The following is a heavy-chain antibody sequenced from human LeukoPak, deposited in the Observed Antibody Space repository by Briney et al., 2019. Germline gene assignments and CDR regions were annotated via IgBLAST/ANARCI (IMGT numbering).Heavy chain of an antibody. CDR3: ARAYCGGDCTAGGAFDI. J-gene: IGHJ3*02. V-gene: IGHV4-4*07. CDR2: VSASGAI. CDR1: GVSVGSHL. D-gene: IGHD2-21*01. Sequence: SETLSLTCSVSGVSVGSHLWSWVRQPAGKALEWIGRVSASGAISSNPSLNSRVTMSLDTSKNQFSLKLTSATAADTAVYFCARAYCGGDCTAGGAFDIWGQGTMVTVSS.